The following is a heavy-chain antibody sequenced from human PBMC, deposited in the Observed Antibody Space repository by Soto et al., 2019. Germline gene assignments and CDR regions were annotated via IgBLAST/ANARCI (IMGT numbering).Heavy chain of an antibody. D-gene: IGHD3-9*01. CDR3: ARDKGKYFDWLTLDY. CDR2: ISAYNGNT. V-gene: IGHV1-18*01. J-gene: IGHJ4*02. Sequence: QVQLVQSGAEVKKPGASVKVSCKASGYTFTSYGISWVRQAPGQGLEWMGWISAYNGNTNYAQKLQGRVTMTTDTSTSTGYMELRSLRSDDTAVYYCARDKGKYFDWLTLDYWGQGTLVTVSS. CDR1: GYTFTSYG.